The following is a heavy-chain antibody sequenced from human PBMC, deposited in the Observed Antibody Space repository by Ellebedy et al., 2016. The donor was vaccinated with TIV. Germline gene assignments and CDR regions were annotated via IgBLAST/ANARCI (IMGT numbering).Heavy chain of an antibody. CDR2: IFPADSDT. D-gene: IGHD6-19*01. J-gene: IGHJ4*02. V-gene: IGHV5-51*01. CDR3: ARQKGGGGWPFDY. CDR1: GYSFSSYW. Sequence: PGGSLRLSCKGSGYSFSSYWIGWVRQMPGKGLEWMGIIFPADSDTRYSPSFQGQVTISADKSISTAYLQWSSLKASDTAMYYCARQKGGGGWPFDYWGQGTLVTVSS.